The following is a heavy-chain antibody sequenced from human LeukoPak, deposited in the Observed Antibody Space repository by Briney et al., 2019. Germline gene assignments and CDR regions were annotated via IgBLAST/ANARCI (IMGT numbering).Heavy chain of an antibody. CDR3: AKLRSGWVVAASDY. Sequence: GSLRLSCAASGFTFRTYWMHWVRHAPGKGLMWISRINTEGSSTSYADSVKGRFTISRDSSKNTLYLQMNSLRAEDTAVYYCAKLRSGWVVAASDYWGQGTLVTVSS. CDR2: INTEGSST. V-gene: IGHV3-74*01. J-gene: IGHJ4*02. CDR1: GFTFRTYW. D-gene: IGHD2-15*01.